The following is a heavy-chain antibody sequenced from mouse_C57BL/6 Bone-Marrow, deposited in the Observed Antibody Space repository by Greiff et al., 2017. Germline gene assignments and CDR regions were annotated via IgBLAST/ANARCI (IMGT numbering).Heavy chain of an antibody. CDR2: IDPENGDT. D-gene: IGHD1-1*01. V-gene: IGHV14-4*01. J-gene: IGHJ4*01. CDR1: GFNIKDDY. Sequence: VQLQQSGAELVRSGASVKLSCTASGFNIKDDYMHWVKQRPEQGLEWIGWIDPENGDTEYASKFQGKATITADTSSNTAYLQLSSLTSEDTAVYYCTPITTVDAMDYWGQGTSVTVSS. CDR3: TPITTVDAMDY.